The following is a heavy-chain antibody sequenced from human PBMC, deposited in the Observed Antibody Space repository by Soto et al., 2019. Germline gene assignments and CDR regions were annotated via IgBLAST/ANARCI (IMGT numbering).Heavy chain of an antibody. CDR3: AQGSPSGRVCSLIDS. Sequence: EVQLLESGGGLVQAGGSLRLSCAASGFTLSSYSMFWVRQAPGKGLEWVSAISPGSDYIYYADSVKGRFTISRDNSESTLYLQMSSLGADDTAVYYCAQGSPSGRVCSLIDSWGPGNMVTVSS. J-gene: IGHJ4*02. D-gene: IGHD2-21*02. CDR2: ISPGSDYI. CDR1: GFTLSSYS. V-gene: IGHV3-23*01.